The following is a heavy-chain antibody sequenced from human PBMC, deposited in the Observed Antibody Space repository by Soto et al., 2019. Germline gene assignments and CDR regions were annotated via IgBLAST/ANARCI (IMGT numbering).Heavy chain of an antibody. CDR1: GGSISSYY. CDR3: ARSSLPAPTDTIRSRKSYYYYYYMDV. V-gene: IGHV4-59*01. D-gene: IGHD4-4*01. J-gene: IGHJ6*03. CDR2: IYYSGST. Sequence: SETLSLTCTVSGGSISSYYWSWIRQPPGKGLEWIGYIYYSGSTNYNPSLKSRVTISVDTSKNQFSLNLSSVTAADTAVYYCARSSLPAPTDTIRSRKSYYYYYYMDVWGKGTTVTVSS.